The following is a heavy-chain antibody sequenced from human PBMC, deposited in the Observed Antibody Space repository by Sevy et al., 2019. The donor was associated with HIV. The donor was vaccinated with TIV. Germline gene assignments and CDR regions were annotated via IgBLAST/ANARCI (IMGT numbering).Heavy chain of an antibody. J-gene: IGHJ4*02. CDR2: IRYDGTTK. CDR1: GFTFRSYG. D-gene: IGHD1-26*01. V-gene: IGHV3-30*02. CDR3: AKGGLPRVDY. Sequence: GGSLRLSCAASGFTFRSYGMHWVRQAPGKGLEWVAFIRYDGTTKYYADSVKGRFTISRDNSKNTLYLQMNSLRAEDTAVYYCAKGGLPRVDYWGQGTLVTVSS.